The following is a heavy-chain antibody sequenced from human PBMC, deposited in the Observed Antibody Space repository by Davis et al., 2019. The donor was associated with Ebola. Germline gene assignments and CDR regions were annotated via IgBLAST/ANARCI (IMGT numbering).Heavy chain of an antibody. CDR2: INPSGGST. CDR3: ARDRAGGDWLTSSYFDY. CDR1: GYTFTGYY. V-gene: IGHV1-46*01. D-gene: IGHD3/OR15-3a*01. Sequence: AASVKVSCKASGYTFTGYYMHWVRQAPGQGLEWMGIINPSGGSTSYAQKFQGRVTMTRDTSTSTVYMELSNLRSEDTAVYYCARDRAGGDWLTSSYFDYWGQGTLVTVSS. J-gene: IGHJ4*02.